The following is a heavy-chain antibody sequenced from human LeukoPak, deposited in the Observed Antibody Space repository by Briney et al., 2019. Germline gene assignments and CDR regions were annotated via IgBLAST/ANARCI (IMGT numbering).Heavy chain of an antibody. V-gene: IGHV3-7*02. J-gene: IGHJ4*02. Sequence: GGSLRLSCAASGFRISDYWMSWVRQAPGKGLEWVANIKQDGSEKYYVDSVKGRFTISRDNAKNSLYLQMNSLRAEDTAVYYCASFDYWGQGTLVTVSS. CDR3: ASFDY. CDR1: GFRISDYW. CDR2: IKQDGSEK.